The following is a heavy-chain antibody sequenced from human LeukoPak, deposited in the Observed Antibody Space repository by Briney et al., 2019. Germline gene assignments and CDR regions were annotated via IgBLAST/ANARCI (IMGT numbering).Heavy chain of an antibody. Sequence: ASVKVSCKASGYTFTSYGISWVRQAPGQGLEWMGWISAYNGNTNYAQKLQGRVTMTTDTSTSTAYMELRSLRSEDAAVYYCARGMTTVTTWWFDPWGQGTLVTVSS. CDR1: GYTFTSYG. V-gene: IGHV1-18*01. D-gene: IGHD4-17*01. J-gene: IGHJ5*02. CDR3: ARGMTTVTTWWFDP. CDR2: ISAYNGNT.